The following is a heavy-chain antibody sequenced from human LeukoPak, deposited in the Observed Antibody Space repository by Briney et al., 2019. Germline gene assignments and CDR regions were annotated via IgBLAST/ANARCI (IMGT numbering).Heavy chain of an antibody. V-gene: IGHV3-23*01. Sequence: GGSLRLSCAASGFTFSSNAMTWVRQTPGKGLEWVSAISDSGGSTYYTDSVKGRFTISRDNSKNTLYLQMNSLRAEDTAVYYCARDGGSSELDYWGQGTLVTVSS. CDR1: GFTFSSNA. CDR3: ARDGGSSELDY. CDR2: ISDSGGST. J-gene: IGHJ4*02. D-gene: IGHD6-6*01.